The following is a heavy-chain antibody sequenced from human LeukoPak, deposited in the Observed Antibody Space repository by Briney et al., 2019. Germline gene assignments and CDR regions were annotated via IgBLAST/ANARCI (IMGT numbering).Heavy chain of an antibody. CDR2: IWYDGSNK. Sequence: GGSLRLSCAASGFTFSSYGMHWVRQAPGKWLEWVAVIWYDGSNKYYADSVKGRFTISRDNSKNTLYLQMNSLRAEDTAVYYCARDNYDFWSFNWFDPWGQGTLVTVSS. V-gene: IGHV3-33*01. D-gene: IGHD3-3*01. J-gene: IGHJ5*02. CDR3: ARDNYDFWSFNWFDP. CDR1: GFTFSSYG.